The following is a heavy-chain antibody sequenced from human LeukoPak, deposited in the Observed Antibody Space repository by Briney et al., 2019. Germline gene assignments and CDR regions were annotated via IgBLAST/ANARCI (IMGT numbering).Heavy chain of an antibody. CDR3: ARGWNGGSLNWFDP. CDR2: INPNRGGI. J-gene: IGHJ5*02. V-gene: IGHV1-2*02. D-gene: IGHD1-26*01. CDR1: GYTFTAFY. Sequence: ASVKVSCKASGYTFTAFYIHWVGQAPGQGLEWMGWINPNRGGIKYSQNFQGRVTMTSDTSISTAYMELSRLRSDDTAVFYCARGWNGGSLNWFDPWGQGTLVTVSS.